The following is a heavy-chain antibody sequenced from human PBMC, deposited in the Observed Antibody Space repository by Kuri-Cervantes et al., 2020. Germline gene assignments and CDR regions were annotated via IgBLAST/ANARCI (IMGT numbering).Heavy chain of an antibody. J-gene: IGHJ5*02. CDR2: ISWDGGST. CDR1: GFTFDDYA. V-gene: IGHV3-43D*04. CDR3: AKRAGGDWFDP. D-gene: IGHD3-10*01. Sequence: GESLKISCAASGFTFDDYAMHWVRQAPGKGLEWVSLISWDGGSTYYADSVKGRFTISRDNSKNSLYLQMNSLRAEDTAVYYCAKRAGGDWFDPWGQGTLVTVSS.